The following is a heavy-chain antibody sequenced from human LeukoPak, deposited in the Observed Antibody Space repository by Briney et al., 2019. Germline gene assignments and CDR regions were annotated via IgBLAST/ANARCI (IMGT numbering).Heavy chain of an antibody. J-gene: IGHJ3*02. D-gene: IGHD3-22*01. CDR1: GYTFTGYY. V-gene: IGHV1-2*02. CDR3: ARDRSEWYYDSSGYYAGRAFDI. Sequence: ASVKVSCKASGYTFTGYYMHWVRQAPGQGLEWMGWINPNSGDTNYAQKFQGRVTMTRDTSISTAYMELSRLRSDDTAVYYCARDRSEWYYDSSGYYAGRAFDIWGQGTMVTVSS. CDR2: INPNSGDT.